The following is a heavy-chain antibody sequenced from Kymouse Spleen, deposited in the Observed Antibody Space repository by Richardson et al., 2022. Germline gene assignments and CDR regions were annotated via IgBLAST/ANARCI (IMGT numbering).Heavy chain of an antibody. D-gene: IGHD3-10*01. V-gene: IGHV4-34*01. Sequence: QVQLQQWGAGLLKPSETLSLTCAVYGGSFSGYYWSWIRQPPGKGLEWIGEINHSGSTNYNPSLKSRVTISVDTSKNQFSLKLSSVTAADTAVYYCAVITMVRGVFDYWGQGTLVTVSS. J-gene: IGHJ4*02. CDR2: INHSGST. CDR3: AVITMVRGVFDY. CDR1: GGSFSGYY.